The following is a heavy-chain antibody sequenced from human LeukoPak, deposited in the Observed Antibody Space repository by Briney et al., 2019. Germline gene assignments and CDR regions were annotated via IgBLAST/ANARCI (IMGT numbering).Heavy chain of an antibody. CDR1: GGSFSGYY. Sequence: SETLSLTCAVYGGSFSGYYWSWIRQPPGKGLEWIGEINHSGSTNYNPSLKSRVTISVDTSKNQFSLKLSSVTAADTAVYYCASKGSSPYRHWGQGTLVTVSS. J-gene: IGHJ4*02. CDR2: INHSGST. CDR3: ASKGSSPYRH. D-gene: IGHD6-6*01. V-gene: IGHV4-34*01.